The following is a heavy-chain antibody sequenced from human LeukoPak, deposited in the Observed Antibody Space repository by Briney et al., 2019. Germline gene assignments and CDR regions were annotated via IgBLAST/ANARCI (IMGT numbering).Heavy chain of an antibody. Sequence: GGSLRLSCAASGFTFSSNAMSRVRQAPGQELEWVSATSGSGASTYYADSVKGRFTICRDNSKNTLYLQMNSLRAEDTAVYYCAKDNWGFYYYYYYMDVWGKGTTVTVSS. D-gene: IGHD7-27*01. CDR3: AKDNWGFYYYYYYMDV. J-gene: IGHJ6*03. CDR1: GFTFSSNA. V-gene: IGHV3-23*01. CDR2: TSGSGAST.